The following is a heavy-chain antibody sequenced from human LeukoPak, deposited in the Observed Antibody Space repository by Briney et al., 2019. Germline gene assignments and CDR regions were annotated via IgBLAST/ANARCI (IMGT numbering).Heavy chain of an antibody. CDR2: ISSSSSYI. V-gene: IGHV3-21*01. J-gene: IGHJ4*02. D-gene: IGHD2-21*01. CDR3: ARGISMTHPPGY. Sequence: GGSLRLSCAASGFTFSGYSMNWVRQAPGKGLEWVSSISSSSSYIYYADSVKGRFTISRDNAKNSLYLQMNSLRAEDTAVYYCARGISMTHPPGYWGQGTLVTVSS. CDR1: GFTFSGYS.